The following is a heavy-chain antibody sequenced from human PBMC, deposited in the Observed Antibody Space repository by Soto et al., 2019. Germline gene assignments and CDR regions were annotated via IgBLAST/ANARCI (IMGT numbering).Heavy chain of an antibody. CDR2: ISYDGSNK. D-gene: IGHD1-26*01. Sequence: LRLSCAASGFTFSRYAMHWVRQAPGKGLEWVAVISYDGSNKYYADSVKGRFTISRDNSKTTLYLQMNSLRAEDTAMYYCARDMQWELLGDAFDIWGQGTMVTVSS. J-gene: IGHJ3*02. CDR1: GFTFSRYA. CDR3: ARDMQWELLGDAFDI. V-gene: IGHV3-30-3*01.